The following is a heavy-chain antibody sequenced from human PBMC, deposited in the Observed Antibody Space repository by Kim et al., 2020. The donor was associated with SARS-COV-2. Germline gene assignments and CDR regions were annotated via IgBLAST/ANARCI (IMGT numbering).Heavy chain of an antibody. CDR2: ISRDGGEI. Sequence: GGSLRLSCAASGFTFDDYAIHWVRQVPGKGLEWVSLISRDGGEIKYADSVKGRFTISRDNSKKSEYLQMNSLRSEDTALYYCVRGQQGLLKNWGQGTQVTVSS. CDR1: GFTFDDYA. J-gene: IGHJ4*02. V-gene: IGHV3-43*02. D-gene: IGHD6-19*01. CDR3: VRGQQGLLKN.